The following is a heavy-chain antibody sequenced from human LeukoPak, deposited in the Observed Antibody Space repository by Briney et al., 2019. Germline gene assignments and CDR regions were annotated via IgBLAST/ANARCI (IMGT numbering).Heavy chain of an antibody. CDR2: IKQDGSDK. V-gene: IGHV3-7*05. CDR1: GFTFYNYW. Sequence: PGGSLRLSCAASGFTFYNYWMSWVRQARGKGLEWVARIKQDGSDKNYVDSVKGRFTISRDNAKSSLYLQMNSLRAEDTALYYCARDPSGYDYFDYWGQGNLVTVSS. D-gene: IGHD5-12*01. J-gene: IGHJ4*02. CDR3: ARDPSGYDYFDY.